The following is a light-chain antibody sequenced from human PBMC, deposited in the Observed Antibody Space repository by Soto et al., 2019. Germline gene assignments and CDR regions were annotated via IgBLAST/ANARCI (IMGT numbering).Light chain of an antibody. CDR3: CSYEGIYTSYV. V-gene: IGLV2-11*01. CDR1: SSNVGGYNY. Sequence: HSALTQPRSVSGSPGQSVTISCTGTSSNVGGYNYVSWYQQHPGKVPKLLIYDVSKRPSGVPDRFSGSKSGNTASLTISGLQAEDEADYYCCSYEGIYTSYVFGTGTKVTVL. CDR2: DVS. J-gene: IGLJ1*01.